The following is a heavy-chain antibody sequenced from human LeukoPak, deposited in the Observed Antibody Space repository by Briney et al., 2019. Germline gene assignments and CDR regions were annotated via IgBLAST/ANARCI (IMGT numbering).Heavy chain of an antibody. CDR2: INNSGST. CDR1: GGSFSGYY. CDR3: ARGIRYSSSSRWFDP. J-gene: IGHJ5*02. Sequence: SETMSLTCAVDGGSFSGYYWSWIRQPPGKGLEWIGEINNSGSTNYNPSLKSRVTRSVDTSKNQFSLKLSSVTAADTAVYYCARGIRYSSSSRWFDPWGQGTLVTVSS. D-gene: IGHD6-6*01. V-gene: IGHV4-34*01.